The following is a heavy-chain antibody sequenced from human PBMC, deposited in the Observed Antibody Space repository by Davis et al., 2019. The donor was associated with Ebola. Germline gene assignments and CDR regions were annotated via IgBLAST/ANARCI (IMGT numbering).Heavy chain of an antibody. Sequence: SETLSLTCAVSGGSFSGYYWSWTRQPPGKGLEWIGEINHSGSTNYNPSLKSRVTISVDTSKNQFSLKLSSVTAADTAVYYCARRPAIYYYYYGMDVWGQGTTVTVSS. CDR1: GGSFSGYY. J-gene: IGHJ6*02. CDR3: ARRPAIYYYYYGMDV. V-gene: IGHV4-34*01. CDR2: INHSGST. D-gene: IGHD2-2*01.